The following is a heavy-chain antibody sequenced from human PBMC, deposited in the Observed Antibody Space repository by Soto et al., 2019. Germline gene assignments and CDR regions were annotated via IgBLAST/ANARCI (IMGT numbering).Heavy chain of an antibody. CDR3: ARVRYSSGWYLDY. J-gene: IGHJ4*02. V-gene: IGHV4-39*07. D-gene: IGHD6-19*01. CDR2: IFYSGST. Sequence: SETLSLTCTVSGDSVSSSYYYWGWIRQPPGKGLEWIGSIFYSGSTYYNPSLKSRVTISVDTSKNQFSLKLSSVTAADTAVYYCARVRYSSGWYLDYWGQGTLVTVSS. CDR1: GDSVSSSYYY.